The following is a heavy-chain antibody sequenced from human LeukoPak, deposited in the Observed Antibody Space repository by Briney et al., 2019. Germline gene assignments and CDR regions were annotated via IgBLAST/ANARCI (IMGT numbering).Heavy chain of an antibody. V-gene: IGHV4-39*07. CDR3: ARVVVSRYYYDSSGYYFDY. Sequence: PSETLSLTCTVSGGSISSSSYYWGWIRQPPGKGLEWIGSIYYSGSTYYNPSLKSRVTISVDTSKNQCSLKLSSVTAADTAVYYCARVVVSRYYYDSSGYYFDYWGQGTLVTVSS. J-gene: IGHJ4*02. CDR1: GGSISSSSYY. D-gene: IGHD3-22*01. CDR2: IYYSGST.